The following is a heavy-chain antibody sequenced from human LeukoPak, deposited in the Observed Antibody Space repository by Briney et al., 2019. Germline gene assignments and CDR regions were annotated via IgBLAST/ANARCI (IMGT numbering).Heavy chain of an antibody. CDR1: GFTFSSYS. J-gene: IGHJ6*02. Sequence: PGGSLRLSCAASGFTFSSYSMNWVRQAPGKGLEWVSSISSSSSYIYYADSVKGRFTISRDNAKNSLYLQMNSLRAEDTVVYYCARGSFGYDSSGYYLYYYYYYGMDVWGQGTTVTVSS. CDR2: ISSSSSYI. V-gene: IGHV3-21*01. CDR3: ARGSFGYDSSGYYLYYYYYYGMDV. D-gene: IGHD3-22*01.